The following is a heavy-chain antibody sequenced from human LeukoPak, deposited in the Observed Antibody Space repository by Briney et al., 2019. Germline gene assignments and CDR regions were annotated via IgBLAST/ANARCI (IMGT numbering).Heavy chain of an antibody. CDR2: ISSSGSYI. J-gene: IGHJ6*02. CDR1: GFTFSSYS. CDR3: ARDRNYLAPSYYYYGMDV. D-gene: IGHD3-10*01. V-gene: IGHV3-21*01. Sequence: GGSLRLSCAASGFTFSSYSMNWVRQAPGKGLEWVSSISSSGSYIYYGDSVRGRFIISRDNAKNSVYLQMNSLRAEDTAVYYCARDRNYLAPSYYYYGMDVWGQGTTVTVSS.